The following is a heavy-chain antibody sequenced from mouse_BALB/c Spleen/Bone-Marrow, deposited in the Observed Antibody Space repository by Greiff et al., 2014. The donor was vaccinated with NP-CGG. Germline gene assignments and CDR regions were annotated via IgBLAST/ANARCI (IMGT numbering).Heavy chain of an antibody. Sequence: EVQLQQSGPELVKPGASMKISCKASGYSFTGYTMNWVKQSHGKNLEWIGLINPYNGGTSYNQKFKGKATLTVDKSSSTAYMELLSLTSEDSAVYYCARGPHCYGSRDYAMDYWGQGTSVTVSS. CDR2: INPYNGGT. J-gene: IGHJ4*01. V-gene: IGHV1-18*01. D-gene: IGHD1-1*01. CDR3: ARGPHCYGSRDYAMDY. CDR1: GYSFTGYT.